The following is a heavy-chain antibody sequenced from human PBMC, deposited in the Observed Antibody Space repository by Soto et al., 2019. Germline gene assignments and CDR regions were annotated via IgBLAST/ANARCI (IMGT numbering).Heavy chain of an antibody. CDR3: VRDSGAKLSSS. V-gene: IGHV1-69*01. D-gene: IGHD6-13*01. CDR1: GGTFSSYR. CDR2: IVPIRRTA. Sequence: QVQLVQSGAEVKQPGSSAKVSCKASGGTFSSYRINWVRQAPGQGLECVGGIVPIRRTADYAQTFQGRVSITAAESARTSYLELRSLRSQDTAVYYCVRDSGAKLSSSWGQGTPVTVSS. J-gene: IGHJ4*02.